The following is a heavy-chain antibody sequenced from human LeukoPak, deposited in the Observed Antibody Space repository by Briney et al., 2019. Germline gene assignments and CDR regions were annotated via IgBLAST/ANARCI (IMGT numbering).Heavy chain of an antibody. CDR2: IIPILGIA. CDR1: GGTFSTYA. Sequence: SVKVSCKASGGTFSTYAINWVRQAPGQGLEWMGRIIPILGIADYAQNFQGRVTITADTSTTTVYMELISLGSEDTAVYYCARGNVYSDWLLYYFDYWGQGALVTVSS. J-gene: IGHJ4*02. V-gene: IGHV1-69*04. CDR3: ARGNVYSDWLLYYFDY. D-gene: IGHD3-9*01.